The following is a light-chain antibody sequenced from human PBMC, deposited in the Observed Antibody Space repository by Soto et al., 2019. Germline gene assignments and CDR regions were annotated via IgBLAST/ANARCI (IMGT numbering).Light chain of an antibody. CDR3: QSYDSRLSGYV. V-gene: IGLV1-40*01. J-gene: IGLJ1*01. CDR2: GDS. CDR1: SYNIGAGYD. Sequence: QSVLTQPPSVSGAPGQRVTISCTGSSYNIGAGYDVHWYQQLPGTAPKLLIYGDSNRPSGVPDRFSGSNSGPSASLAITGLQAEDEADYYCQSYDSRLSGYVFGTGTKLTVL.